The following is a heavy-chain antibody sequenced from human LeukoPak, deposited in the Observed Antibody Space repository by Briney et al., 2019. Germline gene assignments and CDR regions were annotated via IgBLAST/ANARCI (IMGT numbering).Heavy chain of an antibody. CDR3: ARDQVPGWGARYSYDY. CDR1: GHTFTGYY. V-gene: IGHV1-2*02. Sequence: ASVKVSCKASGHTFTGYYMHWVRQAPGQGLEWMGWINPNSGGTNYAQKFQGRVTMTRDTSISAAYMELSRLRSDDTAVYYCARDQVPGWGARYSYDYWGQGTLVTVSS. J-gene: IGHJ4*02. CDR2: INPNSGGT. D-gene: IGHD7-27*01.